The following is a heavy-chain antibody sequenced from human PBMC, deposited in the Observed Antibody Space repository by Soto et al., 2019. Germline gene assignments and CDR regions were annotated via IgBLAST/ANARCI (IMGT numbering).Heavy chain of an antibody. CDR2: IYYSGST. Sequence: PSETLSLTCTVSGGSISSGGYYWSWIRRHPGQGLDGIGYIYYSGSTYYNPSLKSRVTISVDTSKNQFSLKLSSVTAADTAVYYCARVAALYDFWSGYLGDYYYYGMDVWGQGTTVTVSS. D-gene: IGHD3-3*01. J-gene: IGHJ6*02. CDR3: ARVAALYDFWSGYLGDYYYYGMDV. CDR1: GGSISSGGYY. V-gene: IGHV4-31*03.